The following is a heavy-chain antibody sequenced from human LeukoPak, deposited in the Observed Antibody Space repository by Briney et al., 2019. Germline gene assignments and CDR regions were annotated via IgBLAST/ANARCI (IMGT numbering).Heavy chain of an antibody. CDR2: VRYDQSAT. V-gene: IGHV3-30*02. CDR1: GFNFSIYG. CDR3: VKDQGECPGSRCYLRFLEY. J-gene: IGHJ4*02. Sequence: GGSLRLSCAASGFNFSIYGMHWVRQAPGKGLEWVTFVRYDQSATVYADSVQGRFAISRDNSKNTVYLQMNSLRVEDTALYFCVKDQGECPGSRCYLRFLEYWGQGCLVIVSS. D-gene: IGHD3-3*01.